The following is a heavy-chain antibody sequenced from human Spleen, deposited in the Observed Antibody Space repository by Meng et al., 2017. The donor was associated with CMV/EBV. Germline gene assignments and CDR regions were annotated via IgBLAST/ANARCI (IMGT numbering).Heavy chain of an antibody. Sequence: ASVQVSCKASGYTFTAHYFHWVRQAPGQGLEWMGWIHPHRGDTNYAQQFQGRVTLTRDTSINTGYMGLTRLTSDDTAVYYCARDNNWGPDYWGQGTLVTVSS. V-gene: IGHV1-2*02. J-gene: IGHJ4*02. CDR1: GYTFTAHY. CDR3: ARDNNWGPDY. D-gene: IGHD7-27*01. CDR2: IHPHRGDT.